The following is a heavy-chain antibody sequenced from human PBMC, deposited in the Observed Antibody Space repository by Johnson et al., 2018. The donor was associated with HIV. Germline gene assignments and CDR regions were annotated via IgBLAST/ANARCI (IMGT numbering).Heavy chain of an antibody. CDR1: GFTFSSYA. J-gene: IGHJ3*02. D-gene: IGHD5-18*01. Sequence: VQLVESGGGVVQPGRSLRLSCAASGFTFSSYAMSWVRQAPGKGLEWVSVIYSGGSTYYADSVKGRFTISRDNSKNTLYFQMNSLRAEDTAVYYCARAYSYGAFDIWDQGTMVTVSS. V-gene: IGHV3-66*01. CDR3: ARAYSYGAFDI. CDR2: IYSGGST.